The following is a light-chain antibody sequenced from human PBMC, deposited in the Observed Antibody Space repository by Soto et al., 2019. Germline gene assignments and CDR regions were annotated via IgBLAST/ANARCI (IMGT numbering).Light chain of an antibody. V-gene: IGKV3-15*01. Sequence: IVMTQSPATLSVSPGERATLSCRASQSVSSNLAWYQHKPGQAPRLLSYGASTRAAGIPARFSGGGSGTDFTLTISGLQSEDFAVYYCQQSNKWPYTFGQGTKLEIK. J-gene: IGKJ2*01. CDR2: GAS. CDR3: QQSNKWPYT. CDR1: QSVSSN.